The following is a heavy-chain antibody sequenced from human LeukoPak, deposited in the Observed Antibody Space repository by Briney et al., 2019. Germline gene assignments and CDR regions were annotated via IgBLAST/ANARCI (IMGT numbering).Heavy chain of an antibody. J-gene: IGHJ5*02. V-gene: IGHV3-7*01. CDR2: IKQDGSEK. CDR3: ARDGGTDWYDP. CDR1: GFTISVYW. D-gene: IGHD3-16*01. Sequence: GGSLRLSCAASGFTISVYWMTWVRQAPGKGLEWVANIKQDGSEKTYVDSVKGRFTISRDNDQNSIYLQMNSLRVEDTAIYYCARDGGTDWYDPWGQGTLVSVSS.